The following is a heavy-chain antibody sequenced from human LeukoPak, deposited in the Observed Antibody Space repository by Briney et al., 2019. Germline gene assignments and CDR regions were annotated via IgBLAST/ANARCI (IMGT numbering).Heavy chain of an antibody. CDR1: GFPFSSHG. Sequence: GGSLRLSCAASGFPFSSHGMSWVRQAPGKGLEWVSGINWSGGSTSYADSVKGRFTISRDNAKNSLYLQMNSLRAEDTALYYCARGGITIFGVAIPNFDYWGQGTLVTVSS. J-gene: IGHJ4*02. V-gene: IGHV3-20*04. CDR2: INWSGGST. D-gene: IGHD3-3*01. CDR3: ARGGITIFGVAIPNFDY.